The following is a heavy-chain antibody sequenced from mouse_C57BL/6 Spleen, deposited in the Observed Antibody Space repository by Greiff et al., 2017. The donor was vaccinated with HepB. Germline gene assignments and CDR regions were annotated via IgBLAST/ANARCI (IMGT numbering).Heavy chain of an antibody. J-gene: IGHJ2*01. D-gene: IGHD4-1*01. CDR3: NRGGTEY. CDR1: GFNIKDDY. V-gene: IGHV14-4*01. Sequence: VQLQQSGAELVRPGASVKLSCTASGFNIKDDYMHWVKQRPEQGLEWIGWIDPENGDPESASKFQGKATITADTSSNTAYLQLSSLTSEDTAVYYCNRGGTEYWGQGTTLTVSS. CDR2: IDPENGDP.